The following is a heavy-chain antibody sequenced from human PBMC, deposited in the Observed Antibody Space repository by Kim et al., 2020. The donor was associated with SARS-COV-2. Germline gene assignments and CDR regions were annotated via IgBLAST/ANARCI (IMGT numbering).Heavy chain of an antibody. Sequence: GGSLRLSCAASGFIFSTYTMHWVRQAPGKWLEWVAFISVGGSRKYYADSVKGRFTISRDNSKNSVYLQMNSLRVEDTAVYYCAGGLGEYVGDYWGQGTLVTVSS. D-gene: IGHD3-16*01. V-gene: IGHV3-21*01. CDR2: ISVGGSRK. J-gene: IGHJ4*02. CDR1: GFIFSTYT. CDR3: AGGLGEYVGDY.